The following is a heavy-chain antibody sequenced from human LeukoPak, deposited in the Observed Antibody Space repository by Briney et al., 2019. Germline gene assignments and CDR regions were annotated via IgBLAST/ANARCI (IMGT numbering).Heavy chain of an antibody. J-gene: IGHJ4*02. Sequence: SETLSLTCTVSGGSITNSNYYWGWIRQPPGKGLEWIGSIYYSGSTYYNLSLKSRVTMSVDTSKNQFSLKLSSVTAADTAVYYCARGHGYNSSDFDYWGQGTLVTVSS. CDR3: ARGHGYNSSDFDY. CDR1: GGSITNSNYY. CDR2: IYYSGST. V-gene: IGHV4-39*01. D-gene: IGHD5-24*01.